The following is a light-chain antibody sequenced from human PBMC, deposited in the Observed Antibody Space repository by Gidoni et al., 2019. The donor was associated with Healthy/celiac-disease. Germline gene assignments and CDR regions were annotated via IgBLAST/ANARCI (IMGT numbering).Light chain of an antibody. V-gene: IGKV3-11*01. CDR1: QSVSSY. CDR2: DAS. J-gene: IGKJ2*01. Sequence: PGERATLSCRASQSVSSYLAWYQQKPGQAPRLLIYDASNRATGIPARFSGSGSGTDFTLTISSLEPEDFAVYYCQQRSNWPQYTFGQXTKLEIK. CDR3: QQRSNWPQYT.